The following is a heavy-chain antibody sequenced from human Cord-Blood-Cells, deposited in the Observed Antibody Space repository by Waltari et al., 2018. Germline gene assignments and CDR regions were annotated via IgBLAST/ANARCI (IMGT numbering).Heavy chain of an antibody. V-gene: IGHV1-24*01. D-gene: IGHD3-10*01. J-gene: IGHJ3*02. CDR1: GYTLTELS. CDR2: FDPEDGET. Sequence: QVQLVQSGAEVKKPGASVKVSCKVSGYTLTELSMHWVRQAPGKGLEWMGGFDPEDGETIYAQKFQGRVTRTEDTSTDTAYMELSSLRSEDTSVYYCATGGFNTMVHRVIIDAFVTCGQGKMGYVST. CDR3: ATGGFNTMVHRVIIDAFVT.